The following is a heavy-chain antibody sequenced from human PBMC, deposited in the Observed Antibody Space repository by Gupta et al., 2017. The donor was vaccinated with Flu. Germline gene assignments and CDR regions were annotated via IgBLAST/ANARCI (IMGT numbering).Heavy chain of an antibody. V-gene: IGHV1-69*01. J-gene: IGHJ6*02. D-gene: IGHD2-8*01. Sequence: QVQLVQSGAEVTKAGSSVKVSCKASGGTFSESVISWVRQAPGQGLEWMGGIIPYFSTANYAQKFQGRVTITADESTSTAYMELNSLRSEDTAVYYCARQMVSATVYFYYGMDVWGQGTTVTVSS. CDR3: ARQMVSATVYFYYGMDV. CDR2: IIPYFSTA. CDR1: GGTFSESV.